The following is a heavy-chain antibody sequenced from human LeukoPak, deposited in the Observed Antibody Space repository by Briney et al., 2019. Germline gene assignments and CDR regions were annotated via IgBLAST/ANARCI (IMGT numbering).Heavy chain of an antibody. D-gene: IGHD1-26*01. CDR1: GFTFSSYA. CDR3: TSGGGGTYSSDY. J-gene: IGHJ4*02. Sequence: GGSLRLSCAASGFTFSSYAMSWVRQAPGKGLEWVGRIKSTTDGGTTDYAAPVKGRFTISRDDSKTTQYLQMDSLRTEDTAVYYCTSGGGGTYSSDYWGQGTLVTVSS. CDR2: IKSTTDGGTT. V-gene: IGHV3-15*01.